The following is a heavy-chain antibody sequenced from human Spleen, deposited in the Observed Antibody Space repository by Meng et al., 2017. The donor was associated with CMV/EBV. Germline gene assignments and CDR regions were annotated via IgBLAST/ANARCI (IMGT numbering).Heavy chain of an antibody. CDR3: ARSYPNFYYSMDV. D-gene: IGHD2-2*01. CDR1: GFTFSSYA. Sequence: GGSPRLSCAASGFTFSSYAMSWVRQAPGKGLVWVSRINNDGTDTGYADSVKGRFTISRDNAKNTLYLQMNSLRAEDTAVFYCARSYPNFYYSMDVWGRGTTVTVSS. V-gene: IGHV3-74*01. J-gene: IGHJ6*02. CDR2: INNDGTDT.